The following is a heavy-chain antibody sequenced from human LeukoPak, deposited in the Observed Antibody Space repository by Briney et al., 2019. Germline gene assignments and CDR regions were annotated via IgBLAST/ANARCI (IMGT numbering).Heavy chain of an antibody. J-gene: IGHJ2*01. Sequence: NPSETLSLTCTVSGVSISGYYYNWIRQPPGKGLEWIGYIYYSGSTNYNPSLKSRVTISLDTSKNQFSLKLSSVTTADTAVYYCARSVVTLYWYFDLWGRGTLVTVSS. V-gene: IGHV4-59*01. CDR3: ARSVVTLYWYFDL. D-gene: IGHD4-23*01. CDR2: IYYSGST. CDR1: GVSISGYY.